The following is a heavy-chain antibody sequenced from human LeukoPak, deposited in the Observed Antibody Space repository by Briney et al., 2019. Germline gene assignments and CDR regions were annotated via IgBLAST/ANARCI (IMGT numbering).Heavy chain of an antibody. CDR2: IYYTGTT. J-gene: IGHJ5*02. Sequence: SETLSLTCTVSGGSISTSSYYWGWIRQPPGKGLEWIGSIYYTGTTYYNPSLKSRLTISMDTSKNQFSLNLSSVTAADTAVYYCARGRGYSYAFDPWGQGTLVTVSS. D-gene: IGHD5-18*01. V-gene: IGHV4-39*07. CDR3: ARGRGYSYAFDP. CDR1: GGSISTSSYY.